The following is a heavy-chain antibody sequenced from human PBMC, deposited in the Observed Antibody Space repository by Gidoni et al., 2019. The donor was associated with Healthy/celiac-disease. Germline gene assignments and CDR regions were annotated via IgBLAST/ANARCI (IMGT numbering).Heavy chain of an antibody. V-gene: IGHV4-39*01. D-gene: IGHD4-17*01. CDR1: GGPISSSSYY. J-gene: IGHJ4*02. CDR2: IYYSGST. CDR3: ARQGTTVTTPFGY. Sequence: QLQLQESGPGLVKPSETLSLTCTVSGGPISSSSYYWGWIRQPPGKGLEWIGSIYYSGSTYYNPSLKSRVTISVDTSKNQFSLKLSSVTAADTAVYYCARQGTTVTTPFGYWGQGTLVTVSS.